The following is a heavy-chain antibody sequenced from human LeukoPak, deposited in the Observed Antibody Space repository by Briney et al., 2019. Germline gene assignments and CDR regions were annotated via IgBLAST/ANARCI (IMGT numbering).Heavy chain of an antibody. V-gene: IGHV3-7*05. CDR3: VRVGSSFDY. CDR1: GFTFSSHW. D-gene: IGHD6-13*01. Sequence: GGSLRLSCAASGFTFSSHWMSWVRQAPGKGLEWVANIKQDGSEKYYVDSVKGRFTISRDNAKNSLFLQMNNLRAEDTAVYYYVRVGSSFDYWGQGTLVTVSS. J-gene: IGHJ4*02. CDR2: IKQDGSEK.